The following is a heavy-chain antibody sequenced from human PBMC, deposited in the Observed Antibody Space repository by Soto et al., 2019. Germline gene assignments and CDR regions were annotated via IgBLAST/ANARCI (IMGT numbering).Heavy chain of an antibody. CDR2: MNANSGNT. J-gene: IGHJ5*02. Sequence: QVQLVQSGAEVKKPGASVKVSCKASGYTFTSYDINSVRQATGQGLEWMGWMNANSGNTGYAQKFQGRVTMTRNTSISTAYMELSSLRSEDTAVYYCARERSAAGTGWFDPWGQGTLVTVSS. CDR3: ARERSAAGTGWFDP. V-gene: IGHV1-8*01. D-gene: IGHD6-13*01. CDR1: GYTFTSYD.